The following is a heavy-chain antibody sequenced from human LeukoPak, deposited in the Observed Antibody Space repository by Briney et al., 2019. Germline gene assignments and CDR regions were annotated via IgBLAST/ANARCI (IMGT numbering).Heavy chain of an antibody. Sequence: ASVKVSCKTSGYTFSSYGITWVRQAPGQGLEWVGWIRGDNGDTNYAQKLQGRVTMTTDTSTSTAYMELRSLGSDETAVYYCARVGLLTGYYFFDYWGQGTLVTVSS. D-gene: IGHD3-9*01. V-gene: IGHV1-18*01. CDR2: IRGDNGDT. CDR3: ARVGLLTGYYFFDY. CDR1: GYTFSSYG. J-gene: IGHJ4*02.